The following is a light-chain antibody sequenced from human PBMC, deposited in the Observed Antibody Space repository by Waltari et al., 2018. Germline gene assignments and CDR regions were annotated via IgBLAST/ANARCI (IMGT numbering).Light chain of an antibody. Sequence: EIVMTQSPATLSVSPGERATLSRRASQSISSYLAWYQQKPGQAPRLLIYAVSARATGIPARFSGSGSGTEFTLTISSLQSEDFAVYYCQQYNKWPRTFGQGTKLEIK. V-gene: IGKV3-15*01. CDR2: AVS. J-gene: IGKJ2*01. CDR1: QSISSY. CDR3: QQYNKWPRT.